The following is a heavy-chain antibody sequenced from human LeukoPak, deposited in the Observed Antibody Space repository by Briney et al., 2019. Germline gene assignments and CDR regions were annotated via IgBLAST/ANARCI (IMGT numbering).Heavy chain of an antibody. CDR1: GYTFTGYY. D-gene: IGHD3-22*01. CDR3: ARGVRSYYYDSSGYAAFDI. J-gene: IGHJ3*02. V-gene: IGHV1-2*02. Sequence: RASVKVSCKASGYTFTGYYMHWVRQAPGQGLEWMGWINPNSGGTNYAQKFQGRVTMTRDTSISTAYMELSRLRSDDTAVYYCARGVRSYYYDSSGYAAFDIWGQGTMVTVSS. CDR2: INPNSGGT.